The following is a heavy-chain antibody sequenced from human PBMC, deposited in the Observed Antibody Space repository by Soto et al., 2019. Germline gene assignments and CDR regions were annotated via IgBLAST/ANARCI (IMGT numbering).Heavy chain of an antibody. Sequence: ASVKVSCKASGYTFTSYDINWVRQATGQGLEYLGWMSPNSGNTGYVQKFQGRVTMTWDTSITTAYMELSSLRSEDTAVYFCARGVKYGAYSRWFDPWGQGTPVTV. J-gene: IGHJ5*02. D-gene: IGHD4-17*01. V-gene: IGHV1-8*01. CDR1: GYTFTSYD. CDR2: MSPNSGNT. CDR3: ARGVKYGAYSRWFDP.